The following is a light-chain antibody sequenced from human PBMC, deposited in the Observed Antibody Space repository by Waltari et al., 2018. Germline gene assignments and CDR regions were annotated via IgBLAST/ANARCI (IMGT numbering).Light chain of an antibody. CDR2: CAS. CDR3: QQYDNWLGT. Sequence: EIVMTQSPATLSVFPGERATLSCRASQSIRSNLAWYQHKPGQAPRLLIYCASTRATGIPATFSGSGSGTEFTLTISSLQSEDFAVYFCQQYDNWLGTFGQGTKVEIK. CDR1: QSIRSN. V-gene: IGKV3-15*01. J-gene: IGKJ1*01.